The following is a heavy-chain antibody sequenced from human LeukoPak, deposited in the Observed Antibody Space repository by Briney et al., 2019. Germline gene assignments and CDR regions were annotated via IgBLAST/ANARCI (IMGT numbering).Heavy chain of an antibody. CDR1: GGSISTYY. CDR3: ARSPPLYGDYAQYYFDY. J-gene: IGHJ4*02. CDR2: VHYSGST. Sequence: PPETLSLTCTVSGGSISTYYWSWIRQPPGKGLEWIGYVHYSGSTNYNPSLKSRVTTSVDTSKNQFSLKVSSVTAADTAVYYCARSPPLYGDYAQYYFDYWGQGTLVTVSS. V-gene: IGHV4-59*08. D-gene: IGHD4-17*01.